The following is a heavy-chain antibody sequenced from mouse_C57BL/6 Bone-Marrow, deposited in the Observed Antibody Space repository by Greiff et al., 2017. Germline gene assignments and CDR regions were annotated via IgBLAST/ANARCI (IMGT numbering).Heavy chain of an antibody. CDR2: IDPSDSET. V-gene: IGHV1-52*01. J-gene: IGHJ3*01. CDR1: GYTFPSYW. Sequence: QVQLQQPGAELVRPGSSVKLSCKASGYTFPSYWMHWVKPRPIQGLAWIGNIDPSDSETHYNQKFKDKATLTIDKSSSTAYMQLSSLTSEDSAVYYCARGYGSRRGFAYWGQGTLVTVSA. CDR3: ARGYGSRRGFAY. D-gene: IGHD1-1*01.